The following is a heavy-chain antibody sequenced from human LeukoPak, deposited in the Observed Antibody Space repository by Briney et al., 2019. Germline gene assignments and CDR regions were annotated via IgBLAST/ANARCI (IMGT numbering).Heavy chain of an antibody. CDR1: GFTFSTLP. V-gene: IGHV3-30*01. J-gene: IGHJ4*02. CDR3: ARDRSQRAYSYGPDGE. D-gene: IGHD5-18*01. Sequence: GGSLRLSCAASGFTFSTLPMHWVRQAPGKGLEWLAVISYDGSNKYYVDSVKGRFTISRDNSKNMLYLQMNSLRAEDTAVYYCARDRSQRAYSYGPDGEWGQGTLVTVSS. CDR2: ISYDGSNK.